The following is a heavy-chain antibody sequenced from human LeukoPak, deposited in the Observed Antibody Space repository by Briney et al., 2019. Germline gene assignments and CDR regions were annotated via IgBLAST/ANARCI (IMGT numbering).Heavy chain of an antibody. CDR2: IIPIFGTT. J-gene: IGHJ6*03. Sequence: SVKVSCKASGGTFSSYAITWVRQAPGQGLEWMGRIIPIFGTTHYAQKFQGRVTIATDGSTSTAYMELSSLRSEDTAVYYCARDQFRRTVTTNYYYYYYMDVWGKGTTVTVSS. CDR1: GGTFSSYA. CDR3: ARDQFRRTVTTNYYYYYYMDV. D-gene: IGHD4-17*01. V-gene: IGHV1-69*05.